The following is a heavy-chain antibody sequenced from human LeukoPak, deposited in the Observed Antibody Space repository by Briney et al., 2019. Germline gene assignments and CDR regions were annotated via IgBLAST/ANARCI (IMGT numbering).Heavy chain of an antibody. CDR1: GFTFSSYA. Sequence: GGSLRLSCAASGFTFSSYAMHWVRQAPGKGLEWVAVISYDGSNKYYADSVKGRFTISRDNFKNTLYLQMNSLRAEDTAVYYCAREPRLITIFGVVTPSGYWGQGTLVTVSS. CDR2: ISYDGSNK. V-gene: IGHV3-30-3*01. D-gene: IGHD3-3*01. CDR3: AREPRLITIFGVVTPSGY. J-gene: IGHJ4*02.